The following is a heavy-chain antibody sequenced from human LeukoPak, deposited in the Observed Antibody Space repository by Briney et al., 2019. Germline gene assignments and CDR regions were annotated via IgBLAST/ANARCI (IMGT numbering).Heavy chain of an antibody. Sequence: ASVKVSCKASGGTFSSYAISWVRQAPGQGLEWMGGIIPIFGTANYAQQFQGRVTITADKSTSTAYMELSSLRSEDTAVYYCARERDGTGGSYLLGWFDPWGQGTLVTVSS. CDR3: ARERDGTGGSYLLGWFDP. CDR1: GGTFSSYA. V-gene: IGHV1-69*06. J-gene: IGHJ5*02. CDR2: IIPIFGTA. D-gene: IGHD1-26*01.